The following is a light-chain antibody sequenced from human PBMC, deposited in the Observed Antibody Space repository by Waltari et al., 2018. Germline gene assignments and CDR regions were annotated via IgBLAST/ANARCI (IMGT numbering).Light chain of an antibody. J-gene: IGKJ1*01. CDR2: SAS. Sequence: DIQVTQSPSSLSAAVGDRVSITCRASQRIGNYLNWYQQKPGKAPKLLIYSASSLQSGVPSRFSGSGSGTDFTLTITSLQPEDFAIYYCQETYSSPPSTFGQGTKVESK. CDR3: QETYSSPPST. CDR1: QRIGNY. V-gene: IGKV1-39*01.